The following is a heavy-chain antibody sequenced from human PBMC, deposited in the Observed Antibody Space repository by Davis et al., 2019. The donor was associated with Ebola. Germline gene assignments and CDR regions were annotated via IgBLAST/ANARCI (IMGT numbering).Heavy chain of an antibody. CDR3: ARDGITIFVDGMDV. CDR2: INPSGGST. Sequence: ASVKVSCKASGYTFTSYYMHWVRQAPGQGLEWMGIINPSGGSTSYAQKLQGRVTMTTDTSTSTAYMELSSLRSEDTAVDYCARDGITIFVDGMDVWGQGTTVTVSS. J-gene: IGHJ6*02. CDR1: GYTFTSYY. V-gene: IGHV1-46*01. D-gene: IGHD3-3*01.